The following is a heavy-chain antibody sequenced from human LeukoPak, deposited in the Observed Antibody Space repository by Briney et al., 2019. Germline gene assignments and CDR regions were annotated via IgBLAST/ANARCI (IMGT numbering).Heavy chain of an antibody. Sequence: SETLSLTCTVSGGSISSYYWSWIRQPPGKGLEWIGYIYYSGSTNDNPSLKSRVTISVDTSKNQFSLKLSSATAADTAVYYCARISGSYYFQFDYWGPGTLVTVSS. V-gene: IGHV4-59*01. CDR1: GGSISSYY. CDR2: IYYSGST. CDR3: ARISGSYYFQFDY. D-gene: IGHD3-10*01. J-gene: IGHJ4*02.